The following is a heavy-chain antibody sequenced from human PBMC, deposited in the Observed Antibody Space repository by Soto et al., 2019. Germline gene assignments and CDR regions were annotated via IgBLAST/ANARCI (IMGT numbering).Heavy chain of an antibody. Sequence: GGSLRLSCAASGFTFSSYSMNWVRQAPGKGLEWVSSISSSSSYIYYADSVKGRFTISRDNAKNSLYLQMNSLRAEDTAVYYCSTPSTVAMPFDIWGQGTMVTVS. D-gene: IGHD6-19*01. J-gene: IGHJ3*02. CDR3: STPSTVAMPFDI. CDR2: ISSSSSYI. V-gene: IGHV3-21*01. CDR1: GFTFSSYS.